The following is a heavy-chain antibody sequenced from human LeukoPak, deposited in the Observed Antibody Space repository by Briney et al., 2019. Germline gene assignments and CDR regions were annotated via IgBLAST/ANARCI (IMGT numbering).Heavy chain of an antibody. CDR2: IYPGDSDT. J-gene: IGHJ3*02. V-gene: IGHV5-51*01. CDR3: ARCGGDCYPSDAFDI. CDR1: GYSFTSYW. Sequence: GESLQISCKGSGYSFTSYWIGWVRQMPGKGLEWMGIIYPGDSDTRYSPSFQGQVTISADKSISTAYLQWSSLKASDTAMYYCARCGGDCYPSDAFDIWGQGTMVTVSS. D-gene: IGHD2-21*02.